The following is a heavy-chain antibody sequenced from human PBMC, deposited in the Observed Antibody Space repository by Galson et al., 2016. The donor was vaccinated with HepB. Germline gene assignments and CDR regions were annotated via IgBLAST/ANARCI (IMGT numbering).Heavy chain of an antibody. Sequence: SLRLSCAASGFTFSDFYMNWIRQAPGKGLEWVSFISESSTYTSYSDSVKGRFTISRDNAKNSVYLQMNSLSAEDTAAYYCAREDDNSGSYRRIDFWGQGALVTVSS. CDR3: AREDDNSGSYRRIDF. CDR1: GFTFSDFY. J-gene: IGHJ4*02. D-gene: IGHD3-22*01. V-gene: IGHV3-11*06. CDR2: ISESSTYT.